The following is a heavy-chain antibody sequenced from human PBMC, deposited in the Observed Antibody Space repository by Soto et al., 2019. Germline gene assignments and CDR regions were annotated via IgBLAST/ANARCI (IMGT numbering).Heavy chain of an antibody. V-gene: IGHV3-30*18. CDR1: GFTFSSYG. Sequence: PGGSLRLSCAASGFTFSSYGMHWVRQAPGKGLEWVAVISYDGSNKYYADSVKGRFTISRDNSKNTLYLQMNSLRAEDTAVYYCAKLVVPTVTEFGWLDPWGQGTLVTVSS. CDR2: ISYDGSNK. J-gene: IGHJ5*02. D-gene: IGHD4-17*01. CDR3: AKLVVPTVTEFGWLDP.